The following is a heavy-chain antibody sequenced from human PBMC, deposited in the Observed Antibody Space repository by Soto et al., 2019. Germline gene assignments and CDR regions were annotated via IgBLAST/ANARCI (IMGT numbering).Heavy chain of an antibody. CDR2: IYYSGST. J-gene: IGHJ4*02. V-gene: IGHV4-59*01. CDR1: GGSISSYY. Sequence: QVQLQESGPGLVKPSETLSLTCTVSGGSISSYYWSWIRQPPGKGLEWIGYIYYSGSTNYNPSLQTRVTISVDTSKNQLSLKLSSVTAADTAVYYCAGHSDTVDYWGQGTLVTVSS. D-gene: IGHD2-15*01. CDR3: AGHSDTVDY.